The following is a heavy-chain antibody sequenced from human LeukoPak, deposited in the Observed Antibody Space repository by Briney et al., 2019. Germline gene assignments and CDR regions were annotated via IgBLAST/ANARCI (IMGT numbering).Heavy chain of an antibody. D-gene: IGHD2-15*01. Sequence: PSETLSLTCTVSGGSVSSGSYYWNWIRQPPGKGLEWIGYIYYSGSTNYNPSLKSRVTISVDTSKNQFSLKLSSVTAADTAVYYCARDQEGYCSGGSCYSRWFDPWGQGTLVTVSS. CDR2: IYYSGST. J-gene: IGHJ5*02. CDR3: ARDQEGYCSGGSCYSRWFDP. V-gene: IGHV4-61*01. CDR1: GGSVSSGSYY.